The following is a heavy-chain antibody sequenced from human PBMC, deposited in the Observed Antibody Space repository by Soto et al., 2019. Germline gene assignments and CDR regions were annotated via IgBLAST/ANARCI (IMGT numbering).Heavy chain of an antibody. CDR2: IIPIFGTA. V-gene: IGHV1-69*01. J-gene: IGHJ4*02. CDR1: GGTFSSYS. CDR3: ARDGGRHSGGIDY. Sequence: QVQLVQSGAEVKKPGSSVKVSCKASGGTFSSYSINWVRQAPGQGLEWMGEIIPIFGTANYAQKCQGRVTMTADESTSTAYMELSSLRSEDTAGYYCARDGGRHSGGIDYWGQGTLVTVSS. D-gene: IGHD1-26*01.